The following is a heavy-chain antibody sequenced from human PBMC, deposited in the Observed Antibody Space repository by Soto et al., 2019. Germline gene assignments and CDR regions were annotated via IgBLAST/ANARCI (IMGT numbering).Heavy chain of an antibody. Sequence: EVHLVESGGGLVQPGGSLRLSCAASGVTVSSHYMSWIRQAPGKGLEWVSVIYSGGGTYYADSVKGRFTISRATSENTLYLQINSLRAEYTAVYYCALSVTYGADVDWFDPWGQGTLVTVSS. D-gene: IGHD4-4*01. CDR1: GVTVSSHY. V-gene: IGHV3-66*01. J-gene: IGHJ5*02. CDR2: IYSGGGT. CDR3: ALSVTYGADVDWFDP.